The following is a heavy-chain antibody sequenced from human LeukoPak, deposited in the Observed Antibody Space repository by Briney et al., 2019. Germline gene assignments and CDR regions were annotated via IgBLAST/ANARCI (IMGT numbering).Heavy chain of an antibody. D-gene: IGHD6-19*01. CDR1: GGSISSSSYY. V-gene: IGHV4-39*07. CDR3: ARVSEKYSSGWYYFDY. Sequence: SETLSLTCTVSGGSISSSSYYWGWIRQPPGKGLEWIGSIYYSGSTNYNPSLKSRVTISVDTSKNQFSLKLSSVTAADTAVYYCARVSEKYSSGWYYFDYWGQGTLVTVSS. J-gene: IGHJ4*02. CDR2: IYYSGST.